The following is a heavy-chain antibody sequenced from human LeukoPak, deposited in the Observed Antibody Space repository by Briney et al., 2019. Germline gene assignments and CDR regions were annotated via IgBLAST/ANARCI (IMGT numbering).Heavy chain of an antibody. CDR2: ISGSGSYT. Sequence: PGGSLRLSCAASGFTFSNNAMSWVRQAPGKGLEWVSTISGSGSYTYYADSVKGRFTISRDNSKNTLYLLVNSLRAEDTAVYYCAKGVMLARRLIDYWGRGTLVTVSS. V-gene: IGHV3-23*01. CDR1: GFTFSNNA. CDR3: AKGVMLARRLIDY. D-gene: IGHD3-10*02. J-gene: IGHJ4*02.